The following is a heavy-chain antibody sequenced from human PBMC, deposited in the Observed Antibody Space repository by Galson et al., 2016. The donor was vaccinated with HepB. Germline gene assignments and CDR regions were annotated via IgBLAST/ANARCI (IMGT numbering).Heavy chain of an antibody. V-gene: IGHV1-46*01. CDR3: AKDSNNWSFDY. CDR2: IHPSGVTT. J-gene: IGHJ4*02. Sequence: SVKVSCKASGYSFANYHMQWVRQAPGQGLEWMGTIHPSGVTTNLARKFRDRLTLTRDTSTGTFYLELTSLRSGDTAIYFCAKDSNNWSFDYWGQGTLVTVSS. CDR1: GYSFANYH. D-gene: IGHD1-1*01.